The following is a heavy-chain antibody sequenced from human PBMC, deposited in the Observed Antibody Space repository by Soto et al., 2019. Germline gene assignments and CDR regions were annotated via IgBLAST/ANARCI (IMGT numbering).Heavy chain of an antibody. CDR2: INTDGGST. CDR3: ARAPVAYNWFDS. J-gene: IGHJ5*01. V-gene: IGHV3-74*01. CDR1: GFTFSTHW. Sequence: GSLRLSCAASGFTFSTHWMHWVRQAPGKGLVWVSRINTDGGSTSYADSVKGRFTISRDNAKDTVYLQMNSLRAEDTAMYYCARAPVAYNWFDSWGQGILVTVSS. D-gene: IGHD2-15*01.